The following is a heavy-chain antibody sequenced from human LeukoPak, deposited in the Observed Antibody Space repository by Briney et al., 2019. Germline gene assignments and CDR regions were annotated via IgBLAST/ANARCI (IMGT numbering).Heavy chain of an antibody. D-gene: IGHD3-10*02. CDR3: AKCSANYYNDAFDM. J-gene: IGHJ3*02. V-gene: IGHV3-23*01. CDR1: GFTFSDYA. Sequence: GGSLRLSCAASGFTFSDYAMNWVRQAPGKGMEWVSFIRGGGAGTRYADPVQGRFIISRDNSKNTLYLQVNSLRVEDTATYYCAKCSANYYNDAFDMWGQGTMVTVSS. CDR2: IRGGGAGT.